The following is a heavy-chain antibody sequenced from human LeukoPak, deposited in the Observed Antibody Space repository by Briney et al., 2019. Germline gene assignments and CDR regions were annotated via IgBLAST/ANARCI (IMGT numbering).Heavy chain of an antibody. V-gene: IGHV3-7*04. CDR1: GFTFSSYW. J-gene: IGHJ4*02. CDR3: ARAYDILPYNYFDY. Sequence: AGSLRLSCAASGFTFSSYWMRWVRQAPGKGLEWVANIKQDGSEKYYVDSVKGRFTISRDNAKNSLYLQMNSLRAEDTAVYYCARAYDILPYNYFDYWGQGTLVTVSS. D-gene: IGHD3-9*01. CDR2: IKQDGSEK.